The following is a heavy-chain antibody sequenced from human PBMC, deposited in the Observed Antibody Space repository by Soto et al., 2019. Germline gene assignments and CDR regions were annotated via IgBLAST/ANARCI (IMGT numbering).Heavy chain of an antibody. CDR1: GGSISSYY. Sequence: SETLSLTCTVSGGSISSYYWSWIRQPPGKGLEWIGYIYYSGSTNYNPSLKSRVTISVDTSKNQFSLKLSSVTAADTAVYYCGRDRRSGDAFDIWGQGTMVTVSS. CDR2: IYYSGST. V-gene: IGHV4-59*01. J-gene: IGHJ3*02. CDR3: GRDRRSGDAFDI.